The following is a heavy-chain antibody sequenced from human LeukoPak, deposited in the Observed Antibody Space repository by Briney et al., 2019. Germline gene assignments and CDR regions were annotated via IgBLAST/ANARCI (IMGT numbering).Heavy chain of an antibody. D-gene: IGHD5-12*01. CDR2: INHSGST. CDR1: GGSFSGYY. V-gene: IGHV4-34*01. Sequence: SETLSLTCAVYGGSFSGYYWSWIRQPPGKGLEWIGEINHSGSTNYNPSLKSRVTISVDTSKNQFSLKLSSVTAADTAVYYCARSLGSGPTFAYWGQGTLVTVSS. CDR3: ARSLGSGPTFAY. J-gene: IGHJ4*02.